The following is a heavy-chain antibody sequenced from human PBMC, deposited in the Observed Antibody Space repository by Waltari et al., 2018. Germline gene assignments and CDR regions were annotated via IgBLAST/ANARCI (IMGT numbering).Heavy chain of an antibody. Sequence: EVQLVESGGGLVKPGGSLRLSCAASGFTFSSYSMNWARQAPGNGLEWGSSISSSSSYIYYADSVKGRFTISRDNAKNSLYLQMNSLRAEDTAGYDCARDVGNVGGNYWGQGTLVTVSS. CDR2: ISSSSSYI. D-gene: IGHD3-10*01. CDR1: GFTFSSYS. CDR3: ARDVGNVGGNY. J-gene: IGHJ4*02. V-gene: IGHV3-21*01.